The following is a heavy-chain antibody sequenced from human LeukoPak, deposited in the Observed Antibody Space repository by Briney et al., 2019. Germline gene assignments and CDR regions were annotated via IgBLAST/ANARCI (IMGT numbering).Heavy chain of an antibody. D-gene: IGHD4-17*01. CDR1: GGSISSGAYY. CDR3: SRGDGDNQSY. J-gene: IGHJ4*02. CDR2: IYYSGSA. Sequence: SQTLSLTCTVSGGSISSGAYYWNWIRQPPGKGLEWIGYIYYSGSAYYNPSLKSRITMSLDTPKNQFSLRLTSVTAADTAVYYCSRGDGDNQSYWGQGTLVTVSS. V-gene: IGHV4-30-4*01.